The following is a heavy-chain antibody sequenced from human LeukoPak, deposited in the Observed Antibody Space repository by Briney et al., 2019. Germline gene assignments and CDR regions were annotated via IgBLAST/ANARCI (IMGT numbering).Heavy chain of an antibody. CDR1: GYTFTSYG. CDR2: IIPIFGTA. D-gene: IGHD6-13*01. Sequence: SVKVSCKASGYTFTSYGISWVRQAPGQGLEWMGGIIPIFGTANYAQKFQGRVTITADESTSTAYMELSSLRSEDTAVYYCARVGYSSSSGFGDPYYYYYGMDVWGQGTTVTVSS. CDR3: ARVGYSSSSGFGDPYYYYYGMDV. J-gene: IGHJ6*02. V-gene: IGHV1-69*13.